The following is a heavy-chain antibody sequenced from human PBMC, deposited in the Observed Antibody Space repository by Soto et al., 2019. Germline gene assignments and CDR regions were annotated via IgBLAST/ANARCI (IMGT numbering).Heavy chain of an antibody. Sequence: QVQLQQWGAGLLKPSETLSLTCAVYGGSFSGYYWSWIRQPPGKGLEWIGEINHSGRTKYNPSLKSRVSISVDTSKNQFSLKLSSVTAADTAVYYCARVRDYFWNDYYKAFDYWGQGILVTVSS. CDR1: GGSFSGYY. J-gene: IGHJ4*02. D-gene: IGHD3-3*01. CDR3: ARVRDYFWNDYYKAFDY. V-gene: IGHV4-34*01. CDR2: INHSGRT.